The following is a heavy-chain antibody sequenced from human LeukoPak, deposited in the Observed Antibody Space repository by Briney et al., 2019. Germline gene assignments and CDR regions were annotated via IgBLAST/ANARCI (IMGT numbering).Heavy chain of an antibody. D-gene: IGHD2-2*01. Sequence: ASVKVSCKASGYTFTSYGISWVRQAPGQGLEWMGWISAYNGNTNYAQKLQGRVTMTTDTSTSTAYMELRSLRSDDTAVYYCASSDCSSTSCPYYKDYYYYYGMDVWGQETTVTVSS. CDR1: GYTFTSYG. J-gene: IGHJ6*02. CDR2: ISAYNGNT. CDR3: ASSDCSSTSCPYYKDYYYYYGMDV. V-gene: IGHV1-18*01.